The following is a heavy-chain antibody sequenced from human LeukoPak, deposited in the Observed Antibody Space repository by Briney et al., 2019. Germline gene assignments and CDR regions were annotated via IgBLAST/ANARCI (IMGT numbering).Heavy chain of an antibody. CDR3: ARGSTGWFDP. CDR2: ISSNGGST. CDR1: GFTFSSYA. Sequence: GGSLRLSCAASGFTFSSYAMHWVRQAPGKGLEYVSAISSNGGSTYYANSVKGRFTISRDNSKNTLYLQMGSLRAEDMAVYYCARGSTGWFDPWGQGTLVTVSS. J-gene: IGHJ5*02. D-gene: IGHD2-8*02. V-gene: IGHV3-64*01.